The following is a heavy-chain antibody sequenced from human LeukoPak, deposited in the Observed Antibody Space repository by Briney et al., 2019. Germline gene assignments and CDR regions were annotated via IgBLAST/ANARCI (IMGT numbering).Heavy chain of an antibody. V-gene: IGHV4-34*01. CDR2: IDHSGST. CDR1: GGSFSGYY. Sequence: SETLSLTCAVYGGSFSGYYWSWIRQPPGKGLEWIGEIDHSGSTNYNPSLKSRVTISVDTSKNQFSLKLSSVTAADTAVYYCARGSKGSSARGYYYYMDVSGKGTTVTVSS. J-gene: IGHJ6*03. CDR3: ARGSKGSSARGYYYYMDV. D-gene: IGHD6-6*01.